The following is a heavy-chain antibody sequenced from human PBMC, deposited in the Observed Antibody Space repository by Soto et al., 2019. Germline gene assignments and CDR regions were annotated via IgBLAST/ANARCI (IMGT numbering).Heavy chain of an antibody. Sequence: QITLKESGPTLVKPTQTLTLTCTFSGFSLTTSAVGVGWIRQSPGKALEWLALIYWDDHKRYSPSLKSRLTITKDTFKNQVVLTMTNMDPVDTATYFCAHVPIYSRSWYINDYWGQGTLVTVSS. V-gene: IGHV2-5*02. D-gene: IGHD6-13*01. CDR2: IYWDDHK. J-gene: IGHJ4*02. CDR3: AHVPIYSRSWYINDY. CDR1: GFSLTTSAVG.